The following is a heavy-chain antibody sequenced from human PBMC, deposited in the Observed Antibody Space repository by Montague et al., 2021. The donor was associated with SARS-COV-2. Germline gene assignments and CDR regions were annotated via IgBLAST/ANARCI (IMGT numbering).Heavy chain of an antibody. J-gene: IGHJ5*02. CDR2: IYYSGST. CDR1: GGSISSTSYY. V-gene: IGHV4-39*01. Sequence: SETLSLTCTVSGGSISSTSYYWGWIRQPSGKGLEWIGSIYYSGSTYYNPSLKSRVTISVDTSKNQFSLKLSSVTAADTAVYYCVRQPGQWLPREWFWFDPWGQGTLVTVSS. CDR3: VRQPGQWLPREWFWFDP. D-gene: IGHD6-19*01.